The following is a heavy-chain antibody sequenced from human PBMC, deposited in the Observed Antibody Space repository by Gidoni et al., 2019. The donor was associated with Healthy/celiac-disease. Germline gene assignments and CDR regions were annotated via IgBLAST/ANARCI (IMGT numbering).Heavy chain of an antibody. J-gene: IGHJ6*02. CDR1: GGSFSGYY. V-gene: IGHV4-34*01. CDR3: ASFATVAGTTLYYYYGMDV. D-gene: IGHD6-19*01. Sequence: QVQLQQWGAGLLKPSETLSLTCAVYGGSFSGYYWSWIRQPPGKGLEWIGEINHSGSTNYNPSRKSRVTISVDTSKNQFSLKLSSVTAADTAVYYCASFATVAGTTLYYYYGMDVWGQGTTVTVSS. CDR2: INHSGST.